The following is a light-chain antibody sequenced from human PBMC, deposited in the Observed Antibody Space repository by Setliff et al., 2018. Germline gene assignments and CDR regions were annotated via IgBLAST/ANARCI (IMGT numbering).Light chain of an antibody. J-gene: IGLJ1*01. V-gene: IGLV2-14*01. CDR2: DVS. CDR3: SSYTSSSTYV. CDR1: SSDVGGYNY. Sequence: QSALTQPASVSGSPGQSITISCTGTSSDVGGYNYVSWYQQHPGKAPKLMIYDVSKRPSGVSNRFSGPKSGNTASLTISGLQAEDEADYYCSSYTSSSTYVFGTGTKGTV.